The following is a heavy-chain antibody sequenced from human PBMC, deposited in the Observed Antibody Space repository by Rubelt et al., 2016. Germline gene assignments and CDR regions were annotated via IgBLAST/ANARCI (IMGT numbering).Heavy chain of an antibody. J-gene: IGHJ4*02. Sequence: QVQLVQSGAEVKKPGASVKVSCKASGYTFTSYAMHWVRQAPGQRLEWMGWINAGHGNTNYSQKFQGRVTITRDTSASTAYMELSSLRSEDTAVYYCARAQRIRLLMVYAPTFDYWGQGTLVTVSS. V-gene: IGHV1-3*01. CDR1: GYTFTSYA. D-gene: IGHD2-8*01. CDR2: INAGHGNT. CDR3: ARAQRIRLLMVYAPTFDY.